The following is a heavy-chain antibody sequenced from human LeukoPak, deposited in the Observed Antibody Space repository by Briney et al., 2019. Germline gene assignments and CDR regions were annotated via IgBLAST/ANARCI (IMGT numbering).Heavy chain of an antibody. D-gene: IGHD6-19*01. J-gene: IGHJ5*02. CDR2: FDPEDGET. Sequence: ASVKVSCKVSGYTLTELSMHWVRQAPGKGLGWMGGFDPEDGETIYAQKFQGRVTITRNTSISTAYMELSSLRSEDTAVYYCARGLPGIAVAGTDWFDPWGQGTLVTVSS. V-gene: IGHV1-24*01. CDR1: GYTLTELS. CDR3: ARGLPGIAVAGTDWFDP.